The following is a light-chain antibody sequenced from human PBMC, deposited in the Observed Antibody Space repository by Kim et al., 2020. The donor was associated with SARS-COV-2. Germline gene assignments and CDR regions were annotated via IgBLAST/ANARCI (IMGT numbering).Light chain of an antibody. J-gene: IGKJ1*01. Sequence: PGERATLSCRASQRVSSNLAWYQQKPGQAPRLLIYGASTRATGIPARFSGSGSGTEFTLTISSLQSEDFAVYYCQQYNNWPPWTFGQGTKVDIK. CDR2: GAS. V-gene: IGKV3-15*01. CDR3: QQYNNWPPWT. CDR1: QRVSSN.